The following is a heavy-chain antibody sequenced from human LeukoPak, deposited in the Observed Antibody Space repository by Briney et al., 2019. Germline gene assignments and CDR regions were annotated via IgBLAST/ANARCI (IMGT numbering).Heavy chain of an antibody. CDR3: ARDWVRSTSCLVY. J-gene: IGHJ4*02. CDR1: GGTFSSYA. CDR2: IIPIFGTA. Sequence: SVKVSCKASGGTFSSYAISWVRQAPGQGLEWMGGIIPIFGTANYAQKFQGRVTITADESTSTVYMELSSLRSEDTAVYYCARDWVRSTSCLVYWGQGTLVTVSS. V-gene: IGHV1-69*13. D-gene: IGHD2-2*01.